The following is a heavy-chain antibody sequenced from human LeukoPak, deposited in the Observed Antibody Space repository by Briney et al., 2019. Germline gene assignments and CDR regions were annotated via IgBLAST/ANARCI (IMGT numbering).Heavy chain of an antibody. D-gene: IGHD2-2*01. V-gene: IGHV4-59*01. CDR1: GGSISSYY. CDR2: IYYSGST. CDR3: ARDYQLLGYDY. J-gene: IGHJ4*02. Sequence: SETLSLICTVSGGSISSYYWSWIRQPPGKGLEWIGYIYYSGSTNYNPSLKSRVTISVDTSKNQFSLKLSSVTAADTAVYYCARDYQLLGYDYWGQGTLVTVSS.